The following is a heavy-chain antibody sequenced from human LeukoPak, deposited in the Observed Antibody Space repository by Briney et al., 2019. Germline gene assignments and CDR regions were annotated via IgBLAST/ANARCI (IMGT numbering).Heavy chain of an antibody. J-gene: IGHJ2*01. V-gene: IGHV4-59*12. Sequence: PSETLSLTCTVSGGSISSYYRSWIRQPPGKGLEWIGYIYYSGSTNYNPSLKSRVTISVDTSKNQFSLRLSSVTAADTAVYYCARDSRLAVIWYFDLWGRGTLVTVSS. D-gene: IGHD2/OR15-2a*01. CDR2: IYYSGST. CDR3: ARDSRLAVIWYFDL. CDR1: GGSISSYY.